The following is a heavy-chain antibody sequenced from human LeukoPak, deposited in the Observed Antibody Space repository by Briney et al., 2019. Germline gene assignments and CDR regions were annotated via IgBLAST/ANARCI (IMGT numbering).Heavy chain of an antibody. CDR3: ATDLYGDRPFDY. CDR1: GYTLTELS. CDR2: FDPEDGET. J-gene: IGHJ4*02. D-gene: IGHD7-27*01. V-gene: IGHV1-24*01. Sequence: ASVKVSCKVSGYTLTELSMHWVRQAPGKGLEWMGGFDPEDGETIYAQKFQGRVTMTEDTSTDTAYMELSSLRSEDTAVYYCATDLYGDRPFDYWGQGTLVTVSS.